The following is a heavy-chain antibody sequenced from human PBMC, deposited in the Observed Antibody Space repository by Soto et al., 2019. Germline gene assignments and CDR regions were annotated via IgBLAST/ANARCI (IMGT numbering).Heavy chain of an antibody. Sequence: GGSLRLSCIASASGFTFASHNFIWVRQAPGKGLEWVSSISSGSRDIFYADSVEGRFTISRDNAKNTVFLQMNSLRAEDTAVYYCARDGVGTTVFFGYLDYWGQGALVTVSS. CDR1: GFTFASHN. V-gene: IGHV3-21*01. J-gene: IGHJ4*02. D-gene: IGHD4-17*01. CDR2: ISSGSRDI. CDR3: ARDGVGTTVFFGYLDY.